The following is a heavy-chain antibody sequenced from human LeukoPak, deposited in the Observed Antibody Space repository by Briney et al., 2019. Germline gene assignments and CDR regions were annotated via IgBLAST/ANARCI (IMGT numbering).Heavy chain of an antibody. CDR2: ISYDGSNK. Sequence: GSLRLSCAASGFTFSSYAMHWVRQAPGKGLEWVAVISYDGSNKYYADSVKGRFTISRDNSKNTLYLQMNSLRAEDTAVYYCARDRQLGNDAFDIWGQGTMVTVSS. D-gene: IGHD7-27*01. V-gene: IGHV3-30-3*01. CDR1: GFTFSSYA. CDR3: ARDRQLGNDAFDI. J-gene: IGHJ3*02.